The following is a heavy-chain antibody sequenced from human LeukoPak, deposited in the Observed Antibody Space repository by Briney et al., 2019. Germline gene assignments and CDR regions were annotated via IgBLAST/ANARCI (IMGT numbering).Heavy chain of an antibody. Sequence: PGGSLRLSCAASGFTLTRNHMNWVRQVPGKGLEWVSIIYSSDATYYADSVKGRFTVSRDKAKNTLYLQMNSLRAEDTAVYYCVTAPYGDYYYYMDVWGKGTTVTISS. CDR3: VTAPYGDYYYYMDV. J-gene: IGHJ6*03. CDR2: IYSSDAT. CDR1: GFTLTRNH. D-gene: IGHD4-17*01. V-gene: IGHV3-66*01.